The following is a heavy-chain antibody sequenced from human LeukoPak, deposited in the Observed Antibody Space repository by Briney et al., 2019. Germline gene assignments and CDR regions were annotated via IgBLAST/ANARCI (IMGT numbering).Heavy chain of an antibody. Sequence: GGSLRLSCAASGFTFSDYYMSWIRQAPGKGLEWVSYISSSSSYTNYADSVKGRFTISRDNSKNTLFLQMNSLRAEDTAVFYCARTWRDYGDYPGYWGQGTLVTVSS. D-gene: IGHD4-17*01. V-gene: IGHV3-11*06. J-gene: IGHJ4*02. CDR2: ISSSSSYT. CDR3: ARTWRDYGDYPGY. CDR1: GFTFSDYY.